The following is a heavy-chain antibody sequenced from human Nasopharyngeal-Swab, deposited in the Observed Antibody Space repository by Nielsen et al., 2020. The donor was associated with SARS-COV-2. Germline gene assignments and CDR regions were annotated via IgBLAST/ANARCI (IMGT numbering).Heavy chain of an antibody. Sequence: LRLSCTVSGGSISSGGYYWSWIRQHPGKGLEWIGYIYYSGSTYYNPSLKSRVTISVDTSKNQFSLKLSSVTAADTAVYYCARGGNWQFDSWGQGILVTVSS. V-gene: IGHV4-31*03. CDR3: ARGGNWQFDS. CDR1: GGSISSGGYY. D-gene: IGHD1-1*01. J-gene: IGHJ4*02. CDR2: IYYSGST.